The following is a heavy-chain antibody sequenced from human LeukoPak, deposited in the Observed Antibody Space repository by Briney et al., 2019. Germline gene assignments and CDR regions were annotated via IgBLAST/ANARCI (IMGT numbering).Heavy chain of an antibody. J-gene: IGHJ3*02. CDR2: INPSGGST. CDR3: ARSDRKEGAFDI. Sequence: ASVKVSCKASGYTFASYYMHWVRQAPGQGLEWMGIINPSGGSTSYAQKFQGRITMTRDTSTSTVYMELSSLRSEDTAVYYCARSDRKEGAFDIWGQGTMVTVSS. CDR1: GYTFASYY. V-gene: IGHV1-46*01. D-gene: IGHD1-14*01.